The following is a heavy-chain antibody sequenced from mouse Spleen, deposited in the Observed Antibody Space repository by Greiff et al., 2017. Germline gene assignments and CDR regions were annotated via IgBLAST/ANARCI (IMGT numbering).Heavy chain of an antibody. CDR1: GFTFSDSG. J-gene: IGHJ4*01. CDR2: ISSGSSTI. CDR3: ARSGPMDY. V-gene: IGHV5-17*01. D-gene: IGHD4-1*01. Sequence: EVKLVESGGGLVKPGGSLKLSCAASGFTFSDSGMHWVRQAPEKGLEWVAYISSGSSTIYYADTVKGRFTISRDNAKNTLFMQMTSLRSEDTAMYYCARSGPMDYWGQGTSVTVSS.